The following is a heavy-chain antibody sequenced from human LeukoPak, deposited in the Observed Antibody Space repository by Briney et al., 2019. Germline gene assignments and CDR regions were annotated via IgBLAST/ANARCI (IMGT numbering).Heavy chain of an antibody. CDR3: AKDHPRSGWPTFEY. CDR1: GFTVSRVA. J-gene: IGHJ4*02. Sequence: GGSLRLSCVASGFTVSRVAMSWVRHVPGEGVEWVSSITNNNGKTYYADPVKGRFTISRDESENTVYLQMNNLRAEDTAVYYCAKDHPRSGWPTFEYWGQGTLVTVSP. V-gene: IGHV3-23*01. D-gene: IGHD6-19*01. CDR2: ITNNNGKT.